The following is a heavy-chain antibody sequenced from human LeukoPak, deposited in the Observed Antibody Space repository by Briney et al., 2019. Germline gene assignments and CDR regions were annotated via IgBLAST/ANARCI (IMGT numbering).Heavy chain of an antibody. CDR2: IKQDGSEK. CDR3: AREQPYDFWSGRYYYYMDV. CDR1: GFTFSSYW. V-gene: IGHV3-7*01. J-gene: IGHJ6*03. D-gene: IGHD3-3*01. Sequence: GGSLRLSCAASGFTFSSYWMSWVRQAPGKGLEWVANIKQDGSEKYYVDSVKGRFTISRDNAKNSLYLQMNSLRAEDTAVYYCAREQPYDFWSGRYYYYMDVWGKGTTVTVSS.